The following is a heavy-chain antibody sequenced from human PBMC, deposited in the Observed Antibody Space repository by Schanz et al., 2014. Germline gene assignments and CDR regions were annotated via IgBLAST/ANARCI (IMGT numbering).Heavy chain of an antibody. CDR2: IWYDGNNK. Sequence: QVQLVESGGGVVQPGRSLRLSCVASGFTFSSYGMHWVRQAPGKGLEWVAVIWYDGNNKFYADSVKGRFIISRDNSKNSLYLQMNSLRDEDTAVYYCAREGERKGMLPYYFDYWGQGALVTVSS. CDR3: AREGERKGMLPYYFDY. J-gene: IGHJ4*02. CDR1: GFTFSSYG. D-gene: IGHD3-10*01. V-gene: IGHV3-33*01.